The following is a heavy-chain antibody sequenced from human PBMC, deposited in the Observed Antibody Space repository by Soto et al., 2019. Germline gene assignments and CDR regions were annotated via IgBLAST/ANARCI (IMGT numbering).Heavy chain of an antibody. V-gene: IGHV1-18*01. J-gene: IGHJ4*02. Sequence: GPEVKKPGASVKVSCKASGYTFHRYAFSWVRQAPGRGLEWMGWISAYNGNTNYAQKFQGRVTMTTDTSTSTAYMELRSLRSDDTAVYYCARLYYYDTSGYYYVEDVWGQGTLVTVSS. CDR3: ARLYYYDTSGYYYVEDV. CDR1: GYTFHRYA. D-gene: IGHD3-22*01. CDR2: ISAYNGNT.